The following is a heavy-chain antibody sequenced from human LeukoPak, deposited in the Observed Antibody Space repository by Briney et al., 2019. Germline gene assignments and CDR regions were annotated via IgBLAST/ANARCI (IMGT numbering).Heavy chain of an antibody. J-gene: IGHJ2*01. CDR1: GFSLTMRGVG. CDR2: IYWDDDK. Sequence: SGPTLVKPTQTLTLTCTFSGFSLTMRGVGVGWIRQPPGKAPEWLALIYWDDDKRYSPSLKSRLTITKDTSKNEVVLTMTNMDPLDTATYYCARNLRDAGHFDWYFDLWGRGTLVTVSS. D-gene: IGHD5-24*01. CDR3: ARNLRDAGHFDWYFDL. V-gene: IGHV2-5*02.